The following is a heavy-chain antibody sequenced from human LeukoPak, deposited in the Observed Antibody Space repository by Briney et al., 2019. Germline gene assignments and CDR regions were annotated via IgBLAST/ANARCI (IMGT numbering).Heavy chain of an antibody. J-gene: IGHJ4*02. CDR2: IKQDGSEK. CDR1: GFTFGSYW. Sequence: GGSLRLSCAASGFTFGSYWMSWVRQAPGKGLEWVANIKQDGSEKYYVDSVKGRFTISRDNAKNSLYLQMNSLRAEDTAVYCCARDYYYDSSGYYYEGSGVNYWGQGTLVTVSS. CDR3: ARDYYYDSSGYYYEGSGVNY. V-gene: IGHV3-7*01. D-gene: IGHD3-22*01.